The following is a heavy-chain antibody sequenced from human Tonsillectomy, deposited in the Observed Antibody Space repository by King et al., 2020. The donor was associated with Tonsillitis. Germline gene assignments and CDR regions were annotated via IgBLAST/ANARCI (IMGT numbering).Heavy chain of an antibody. CDR1: GYTLTELS. V-gene: IGHV1-24*01. J-gene: IGHJ4*02. D-gene: IGHD7-27*01. Sequence: QLVQSGSEVKKTGASVKVSCNVSGYTLTELSMHWVRQAPGKGLEWMGSFDREAGDTIYAQKFQGRVTITEDTSKDTAYMELSSLRSEDTSVYYCATQESLGYYCDYWGQGSLGTVSS. CDR2: FDREAGDT. CDR3: ATQESLGYYCDY.